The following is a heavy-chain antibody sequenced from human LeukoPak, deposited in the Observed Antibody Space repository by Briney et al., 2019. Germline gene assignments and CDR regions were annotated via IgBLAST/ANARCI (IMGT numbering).Heavy chain of an antibody. Sequence: SETLSLTCTVSGGSISSYYWSWIRQPPGKGLEWIGYIYYSGSTNYNPSLKSRVTISVDTSKNQFSPKLSSVTAADTALYYCAREGSDSSGYYYLHYWGQGTLVTVSS. V-gene: IGHV4-59*01. J-gene: IGHJ4*02. D-gene: IGHD3-22*01. CDR3: AREGSDSSGYYYLHY. CDR2: IYYSGST. CDR1: GGSISSYY.